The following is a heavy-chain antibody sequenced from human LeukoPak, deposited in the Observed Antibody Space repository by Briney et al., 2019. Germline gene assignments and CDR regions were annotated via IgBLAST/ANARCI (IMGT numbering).Heavy chain of an antibody. V-gene: IGHV1-24*01. CDR3: ATQSADNYYYYGMDV. CDR2: FYPEDGET. CDR1: GYTLTELS. D-gene: IGHD3-9*01. Sequence: ASVKDSCKVSGYTLTELSMHWVRQAPGKGLEWMGGFYPEDGETIYAQKFQGRVTMTEDTSTDTAYMELSSLRSEDTAVYYCATQSADNYYYYGMDVWGQGTTVTVSS. J-gene: IGHJ6*02.